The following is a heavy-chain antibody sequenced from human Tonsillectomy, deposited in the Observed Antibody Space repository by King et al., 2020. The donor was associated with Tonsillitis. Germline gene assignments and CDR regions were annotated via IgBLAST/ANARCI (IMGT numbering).Heavy chain of an antibody. CDR2: IYYSGST. Sequence: HVQLQESGPGLVKPSETLSLTCSVSGGSISSYYWSWIRQPPGKGLEWVGHIYYSGSTNCNPSLKSRVTVSVDTSKNQFSLKLSSVTAADTAIYYCARIGRGKHYGMDVWGQGTTGTVSS. D-gene: IGHD3-16*01. V-gene: IGHV4-59*01. CDR1: GGSISSYY. CDR3: ARIGRGKHYGMDV. J-gene: IGHJ6*02.